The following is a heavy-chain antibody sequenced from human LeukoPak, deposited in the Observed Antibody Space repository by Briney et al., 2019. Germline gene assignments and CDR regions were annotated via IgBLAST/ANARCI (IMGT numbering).Heavy chain of an antibody. CDR3: ARVSIYDVLTGYYLGGATFDY. D-gene: IGHD3-9*01. Sequence: PSETLSLTCTVSGGSVNSGTYYSTWIRQPPGKGLEWIGYIYDSWSTNYNPSLKSRVTISVDTSKNQFSLKLSSVTAADTAVYYCARVSIYDVLTGYYLGGATFDYWGQGTLVTVSS. V-gene: IGHV4-61*01. J-gene: IGHJ4*02. CDR2: IYDSWST. CDR1: GGSVNSGTYY.